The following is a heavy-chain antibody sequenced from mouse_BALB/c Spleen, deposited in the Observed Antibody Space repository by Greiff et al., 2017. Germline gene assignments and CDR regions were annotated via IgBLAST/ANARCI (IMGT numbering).Heavy chain of an antibody. J-gene: IGHJ2*01. V-gene: IGHV1S127*01. CDR1: GYTFTSYW. CDR3: TRSTTVVSY. Sequence: VKLQQPGAELVKPGASVKMSCKASGYTFTSYWMHWVKQRPGQGLEWIGVIDPSDSYTSYNQKFKGKATLTVDTSSSTAYMQLSSLTSEDSAVYYCTRSTTVVSYWGQGTTLTVSS. CDR2: IDPSDSYT. D-gene: IGHD1-1*01.